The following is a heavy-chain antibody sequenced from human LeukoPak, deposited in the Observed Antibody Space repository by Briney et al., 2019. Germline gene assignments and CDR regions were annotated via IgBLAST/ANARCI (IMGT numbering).Heavy chain of an antibody. D-gene: IGHD6-19*01. V-gene: IGHV4-4*09. J-gene: IGHJ4*02. CDR1: GVSISSYY. Sequence: SETLSLTCTVSGVSISSYYWSWIRQPPGKGLEWIGYIYTSGSTNYNPSLKSRVTISVDTSKKQFSLRLSSVTAADTAVYYCARAGWYEEGYYFDYWGQGTLVTVSS. CDR3: ARAGWYEEGYYFDY. CDR2: IYTSGST.